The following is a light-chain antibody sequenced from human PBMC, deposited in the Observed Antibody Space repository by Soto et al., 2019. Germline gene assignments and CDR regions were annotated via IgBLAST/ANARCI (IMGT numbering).Light chain of an antibody. J-gene: IGKJ4*01. CDR2: KAS. Sequence: DIQMTQSPSTLSASVGDRVTITCRASQSISSWLAWYQQKPGKAPKLLIYKASSLESGVPSRFSGSGSGTEFTLTISSLQPDDFATYYCQQYHSYSRTFGGGTKVEIK. V-gene: IGKV1-5*03. CDR1: QSISSW. CDR3: QQYHSYSRT.